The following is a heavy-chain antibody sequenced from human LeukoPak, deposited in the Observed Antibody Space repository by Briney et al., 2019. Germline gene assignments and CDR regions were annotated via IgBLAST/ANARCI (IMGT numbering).Heavy chain of an antibody. J-gene: IGHJ3*01. Sequence: GGSLRLSCEASGFTFTTYSMTWVRQTPGEGLEWVSSISTRDTFINYADSVKGRFTISRDNAKNSLFLQMTSLRAEDTAMYYCARWKPGSDALDVWGKGTMVMVSS. D-gene: IGHD1-14*01. CDR1: GFTFTTYS. CDR2: ISTRDTFI. CDR3: ARWKPGSDALDV. V-gene: IGHV3-21*01.